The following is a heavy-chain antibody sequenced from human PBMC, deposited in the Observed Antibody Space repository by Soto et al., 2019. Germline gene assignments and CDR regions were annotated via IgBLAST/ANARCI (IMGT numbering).Heavy chain of an antibody. J-gene: IGHJ6*04. D-gene: IGHD5-12*01. Sequence: QVQLVQSGAEVKKPGSSVKVSCKASGGTFSSYAISWVRQAPGQGLEWMGGIIPIFGTANYAQTFQGRVTITADKSPSTAYMELSSLRSEDTAVYYCAREVATIDAIYGMDVWGKGTTVTVSS. CDR2: IIPIFGTA. CDR3: AREVATIDAIYGMDV. V-gene: IGHV1-69*06. CDR1: GGTFSSYA.